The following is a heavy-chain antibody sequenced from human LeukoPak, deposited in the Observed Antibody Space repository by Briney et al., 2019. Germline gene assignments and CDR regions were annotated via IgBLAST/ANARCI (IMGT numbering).Heavy chain of an antibody. Sequence: GGSLRLSCAASGFTFSNAWMSWVRQAPGKGLEWVGRIKSKTDGGTTDYAAPVKGRFTISRDDSKNTLYLQMNSLKTEDTAVYYCTTGPTRAVYMIGEGAYYYGMDVWGQGTTVTVSS. CDR3: TTGPTRAVYMIGEGAYYYGMDV. CDR2: IKSKTDGGTT. V-gene: IGHV3-15*01. CDR1: GFTFSNAW. J-gene: IGHJ6*02. D-gene: IGHD3-22*01.